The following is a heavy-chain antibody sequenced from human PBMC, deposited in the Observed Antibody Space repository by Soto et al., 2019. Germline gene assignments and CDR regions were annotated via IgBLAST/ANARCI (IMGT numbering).Heavy chain of an antibody. D-gene: IGHD3-3*02. CDR3: ARAPIISIFFAYGMDV. CDR1: GGSISSGGYY. CDR2: IYYSEKT. V-gene: IGHV4-31*03. Sequence: QVQLQESGPGLVKPSQTLSLTCTVSGGSISSGGYYWTWIRQHPGKGLEWIGYIYYSEKTYYNPALKSRVTISVDTSKNQFSLKLSSVTAADTAVYYCARAPIISIFFAYGMDVWGQGTTVTVSS. J-gene: IGHJ6*02.